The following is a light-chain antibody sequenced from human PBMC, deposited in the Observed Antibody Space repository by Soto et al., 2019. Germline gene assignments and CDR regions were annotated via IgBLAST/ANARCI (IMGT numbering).Light chain of an antibody. V-gene: IGKV1-6*01. Sequence: AIQMTQSPSSLSASVGDRVTITCRASQGIRYDLGWYQQKPGKAPTLLSYASSRLQSGVPSRFSGSGSGTDFTLTISSLQPEDFATYYCLQDYSYPWTFGQGTKVEIK. CDR1: QGIRYD. CDR2: ASS. J-gene: IGKJ1*01. CDR3: LQDYSYPWT.